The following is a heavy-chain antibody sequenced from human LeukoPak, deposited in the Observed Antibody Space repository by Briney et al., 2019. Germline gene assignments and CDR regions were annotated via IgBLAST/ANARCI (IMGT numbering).Heavy chain of an antibody. J-gene: IGHJ4*02. D-gene: IGHD3-9*01. V-gene: IGHV4-39*07. CDR2: IYYSGST. Sequence: SETLSLTCTVSGGSISSNSYSWGWIRQPPGKGLEWIGSIYYSGSTYYNPSLKSRVTISVDTSKNQFSLKLSSVTAADTAVYYCARIILTGYSFDYWGQGTLVTVSS. CDR3: ARIILTGYSFDY. CDR1: GGSISSNSYS.